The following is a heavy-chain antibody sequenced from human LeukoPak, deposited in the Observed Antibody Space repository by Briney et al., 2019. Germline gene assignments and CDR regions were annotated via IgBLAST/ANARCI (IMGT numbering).Heavy chain of an antibody. D-gene: IGHD7-27*01. J-gene: IGHJ4*02. V-gene: IGHV4-59*01. CDR3: ASRKLGNDY. Sequence: SETLSLTCTASGGSISSYYWSWIRQPPGKGLEWIGYIYYSGSTSYSPSLKSRVTISADTSQNQFSLKLSSVTAADTAVYYCASRKLGNDYWGQGTLVTVSS. CDR1: GGSISSYY. CDR2: IYYSGST.